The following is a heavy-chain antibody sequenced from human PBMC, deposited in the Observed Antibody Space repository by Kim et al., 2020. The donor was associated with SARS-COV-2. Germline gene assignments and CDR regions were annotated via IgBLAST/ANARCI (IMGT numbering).Heavy chain of an antibody. Sequence: GGSLRLSCAASGFTFDDYAMHWVRQAPGKGLEWVSGISWNSGSIGYADSVKGRFTISRDNAKNSLYLQMNSLRAEDTALYYCAKDQTPPPPYCSSTSCYLAAAGTLGGMDVWGQGTTVTVSS. CDR1: GFTFDDYA. J-gene: IGHJ6*02. CDR3: AKDQTPPPPYCSSTSCYLAAAGTLGGMDV. V-gene: IGHV3-9*01. D-gene: IGHD2-2*01. CDR2: ISWNSGSI.